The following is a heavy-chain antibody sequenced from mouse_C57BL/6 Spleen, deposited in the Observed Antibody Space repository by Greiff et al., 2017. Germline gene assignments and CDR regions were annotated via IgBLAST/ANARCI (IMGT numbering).Heavy chain of an antibody. CDR1: GYAFTNYL. CDR2: INPGSGGT. J-gene: IGHJ2*01. Sequence: QVQLQQSGAELVRPGTSVKVSCKASGYAFTNYLIEWVKQRPGQGLEWIGVINPGSGGTNYNEKFKGKATLTADKSSSTAYMQLSSLTSEDSAVYFCARGGGNYLDYWGQGTTLTVSS. CDR3: ARGGGNYLDY. V-gene: IGHV1-54*01.